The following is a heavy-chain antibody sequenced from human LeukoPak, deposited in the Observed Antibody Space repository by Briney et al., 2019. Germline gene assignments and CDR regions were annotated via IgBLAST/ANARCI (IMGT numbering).Heavy chain of an antibody. CDR1: GYTFTSYG. J-gene: IGHJ4*02. Sequence: AAVKVSCKASGYTFTSYGISWVRQAPGQRLEWMGWISAYNGNTNYAQKLQGRVTMTTGTSTSTAYMELRSLRSDDTAVYYCARGGAIVATICFDYWGQGTLVTVSS. CDR2: ISAYNGNT. CDR3: ARGGAIVATICFDY. D-gene: IGHD5-12*01. V-gene: IGHV1-18*01.